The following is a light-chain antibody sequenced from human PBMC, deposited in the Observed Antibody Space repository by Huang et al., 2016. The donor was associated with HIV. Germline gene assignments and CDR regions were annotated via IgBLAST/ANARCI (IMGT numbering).Light chain of an antibody. CDR2: KVS. V-gene: IGKV2-30*02. CDR1: QSLVHSDGTTY. J-gene: IGKJ1*01. CDR3: MQGTHWPLT. Sequence: DVVMTQSPLSLPVTPGMPALISCRSTQSLVHSDGTTYLNWFQQRPGQSQRRLIYKVSSRGSGVPDRFSGSGSGTDFTLKSSRVEAEDVGIYYCMQGTHWPLTFGQGTKVEI.